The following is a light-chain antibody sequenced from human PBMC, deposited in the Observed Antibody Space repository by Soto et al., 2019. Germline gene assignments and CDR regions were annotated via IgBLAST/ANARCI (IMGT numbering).Light chain of an antibody. J-gene: IGLJ3*02. CDR3: ATWDDDVSGLV. V-gene: IGLV1-47*02. CDR1: SSNIGRGF. CDR2: SHN. Sequence: QSVLTQPPSASGTPGQNVTISCSGSSSNIGRGFVYWYQQLPGAAPKLLMYSHNIRPSGIPDRFSASTSGTSASLAISGLRSEDEADYHCATWDDDVSGLVFGGGTKLTVL.